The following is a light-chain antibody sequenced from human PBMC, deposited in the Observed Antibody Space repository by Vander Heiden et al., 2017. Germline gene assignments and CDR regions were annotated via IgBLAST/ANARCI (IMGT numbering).Light chain of an antibody. CDR3: AAWDDSLTGCVV. CDR1: SSNIGTNT. CDR2: SDN. Sequence: QPMLPQPPSAPGSPGPTVTISCSGSSSNIGTNTVTWYQQLPGTAPKLLIYSDNHRPSGVPDRFSGSKSGTSASLAISGLQSEDEADYYCAAWDDSLTGCVVFGRGTKLTVL. J-gene: IGLJ2*01. V-gene: IGLV1-44*01.